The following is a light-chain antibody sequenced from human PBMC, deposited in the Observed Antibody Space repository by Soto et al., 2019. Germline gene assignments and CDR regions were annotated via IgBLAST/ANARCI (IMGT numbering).Light chain of an antibody. J-gene: IGKJ1*01. V-gene: IGKV3-20*01. CDR1: RSVSDTL. Sequence: EIVLTQSPGTLSLSPGERATLSCRADRSVSDTLLTWFQQKPGQAPRLLIFGASNRAPGIPDRFSGSVSGTDFTLTISRLEPDYFAVYYCQHYGYSSWTFGQGTKVEIK. CDR3: QHYGYSSWT. CDR2: GAS.